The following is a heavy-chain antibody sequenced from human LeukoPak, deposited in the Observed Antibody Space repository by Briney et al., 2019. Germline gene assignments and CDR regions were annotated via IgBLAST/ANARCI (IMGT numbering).Heavy chain of an antibody. Sequence: SETLSLTCTVSGYSISSGYYWGWIRQPPGKGLEWIGSIYHSGSTYYNPSLKSRVTISVDTSKNQFSLKLSSVTAADTAAYYCARWRGYCSSTSCQTNSYYFDYWGQGTLVTVSS. J-gene: IGHJ4*02. CDR2: IYHSGST. CDR1: GYSISSGYY. D-gene: IGHD2-2*01. V-gene: IGHV4-38-2*02. CDR3: ARWRGYCSSTSCQTNSYYFDY.